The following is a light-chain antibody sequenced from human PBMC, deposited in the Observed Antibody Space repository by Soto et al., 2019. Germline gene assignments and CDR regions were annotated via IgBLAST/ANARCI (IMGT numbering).Light chain of an antibody. CDR2: AAS. CDR1: QGISSY. J-gene: IGKJ1*01. Sequence: AIRMTQSPSSFSASTGDRVTITCRASQGISSYLAWYQQKPGKAPKLLIYAASTLQSGVPSRFSGSGSGTDFTRTISCLQSEDFATYYCQQYYSYPRTFGQGTKVDI. V-gene: IGKV1-8*01. CDR3: QQYYSYPRT.